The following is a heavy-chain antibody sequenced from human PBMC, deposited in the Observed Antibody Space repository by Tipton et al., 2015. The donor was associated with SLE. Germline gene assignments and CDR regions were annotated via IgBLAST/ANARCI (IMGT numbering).Heavy chain of an antibody. D-gene: IGHD4-17*01. Sequence: TLSLTCTASGYSITRGHYWSWIRQPPGKGLEWIGSIYYSGSTYYNPSLKSRVTISVDTSKNQFSLKLSSVTAADTAVYYCARGDLDYGDYNYWGQGTLVTVSS. CDR1: GYSITRGHY. CDR2: IYYSGST. V-gene: IGHV4-38-2*02. J-gene: IGHJ4*02. CDR3: ARGDLDYGDYNY.